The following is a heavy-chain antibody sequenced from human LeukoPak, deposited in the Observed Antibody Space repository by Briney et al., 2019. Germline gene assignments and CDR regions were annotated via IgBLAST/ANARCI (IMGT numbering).Heavy chain of an antibody. J-gene: IGHJ6*03. Sequence: ASVKVSCKASGYTFTGYYIHWVRQAPGQGLEWMGWINPNSGGTNYAQKFQGRVTMTRDTSISTAYMELSRLRSDDTAVYYCARGIVGATARGGDYYYYYMDVWGKGTTVTISS. CDR1: GYTFTGYY. D-gene: IGHD1-26*01. CDR3: ARGIVGATARGGDYYYYYMDV. V-gene: IGHV1-2*02. CDR2: INPNSGGT.